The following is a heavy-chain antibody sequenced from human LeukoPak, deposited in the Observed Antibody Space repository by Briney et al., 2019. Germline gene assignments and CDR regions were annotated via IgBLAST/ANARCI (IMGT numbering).Heavy chain of an antibody. CDR3: ARDRSSGYLINYYYYGMDV. CDR1: GFTVSSNY. D-gene: IGHD3-22*01. V-gene: IGHV3-53*01. J-gene: IGHJ6*02. CDR2: IYSGGST. Sequence: PGGSLRLSCAASGFTVSSNYMSWVRQAPGKGLEWVSVIYSGGSTYYADSMKGRFTISRDNSKNTLYLQMNSLRAEDTAVYYCARDRSSGYLINYYYYGMDVWGQGTTVTVSS.